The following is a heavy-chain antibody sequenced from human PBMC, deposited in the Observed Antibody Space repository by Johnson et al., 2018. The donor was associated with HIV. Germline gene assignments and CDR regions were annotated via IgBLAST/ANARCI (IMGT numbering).Heavy chain of an antibody. V-gene: IGHV3-48*04. Sequence: VQLVESGGGVVQPGRSLRLSCAASGFTFRSYWMTWVRQAPGKGLEWVSYISSSGSTIYYADSVKGRFTISRDNAKNSLYLQMNSLRAEDTAVYYCARPGGDYSAFDIWGQGTMVTVSS. CDR2: ISSSGSTI. CDR1: GFTFRSYW. D-gene: IGHD4-17*01. CDR3: ARPGGDYSAFDI. J-gene: IGHJ3*02.